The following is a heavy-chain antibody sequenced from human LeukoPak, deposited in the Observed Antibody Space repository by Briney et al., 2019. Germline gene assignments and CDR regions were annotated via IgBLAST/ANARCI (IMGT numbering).Heavy chain of an antibody. CDR3: ARDRGDTAMAHPFDY. CDR2: ISFSGST. CDR1: GGSFSGYY. D-gene: IGHD5-18*01. V-gene: IGHV4-59*01. J-gene: IGHJ4*02. Sequence: PSETLSLTCAVYGGSFSGYYWSWIRQPPGKGLEWIGFISFSGSTNYNPSLKSRVTISIDTSKNQFSLKLSSVTAADTAVYYCARDRGDTAMAHPFDYWGQGTLVAVSS.